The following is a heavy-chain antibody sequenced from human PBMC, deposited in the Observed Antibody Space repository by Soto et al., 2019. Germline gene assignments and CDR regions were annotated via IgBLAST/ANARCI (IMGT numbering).Heavy chain of an antibody. Sequence: ASVKVSCKASGYTFTAHAIHWVRQAPGQSLEWMGWINADNNNTEYSQKFQGRVTITIDTSASTAYMELRSLRYEDTAVYSCARGPGYCSGGSCWHFDFWGQGTLVTVSS. J-gene: IGHJ4*02. CDR3: ARGPGYCSGGSCWHFDF. D-gene: IGHD2-15*01. CDR1: GYTFTAHA. V-gene: IGHV1-3*01. CDR2: INADNNNT.